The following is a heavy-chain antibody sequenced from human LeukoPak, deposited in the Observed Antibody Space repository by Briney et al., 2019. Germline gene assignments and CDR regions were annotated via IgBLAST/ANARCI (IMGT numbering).Heavy chain of an antibody. Sequence: GASVKVSCKASGYTFTGYYMHWVRQAPGQGLEWMGWINPNSGGTNYAQKFQGRVTMTRDTSISTAYMELSRLRSDDTAVYYCARDPEYYYDSSGPWGQGTLVTVSS. J-gene: IGHJ5*02. D-gene: IGHD3-22*01. V-gene: IGHV1-2*02. CDR1: GYTFTGYY. CDR2: INPNSGGT. CDR3: ARDPEYYYDSSGP.